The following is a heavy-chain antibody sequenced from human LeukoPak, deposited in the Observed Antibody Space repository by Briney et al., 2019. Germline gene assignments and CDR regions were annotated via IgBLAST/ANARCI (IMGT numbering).Heavy chain of an antibody. CDR2: ISDGGSTT. D-gene: IGHD3-22*01. CDR1: GFTFSSYW. Sequence: GSLRLSCAASGFTFSSYWMHWVRQAPGKGLVWVSRISDGGSTTTYADSVKGRFTISRDNAKNTLYLQMSGLRAEDTAVYYCSRSAYYDGSGNYYDYWGQGTLVTVSS. V-gene: IGHV3-74*01. CDR3: SRSAYYDGSGNYYDY. J-gene: IGHJ4*02.